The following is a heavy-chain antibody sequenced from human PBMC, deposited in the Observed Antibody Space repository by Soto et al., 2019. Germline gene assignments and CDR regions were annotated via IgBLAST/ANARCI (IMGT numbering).Heavy chain of an antibody. CDR1: GYTLTELS. V-gene: IGHV1-24*01. D-gene: IGHD3-10*01. CDR2: FDPEDGET. Sequence: ASVKVSCTVSGYTLTELSMYWVRQAPGKGLEWMGGFDPEDGETIYAQKFQGRVTMTEDTSTDTAYMELSSLRSEDTAVYYCATIRRTMVRGVIIKGRAAFDIWGQGTMVTVSS. CDR3: ATIRRTMVRGVIIKGRAAFDI. J-gene: IGHJ3*02.